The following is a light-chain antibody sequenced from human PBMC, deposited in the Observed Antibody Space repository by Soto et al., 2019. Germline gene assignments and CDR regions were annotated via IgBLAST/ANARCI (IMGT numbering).Light chain of an antibody. CDR2: SAS. V-gene: IGKV3-15*01. CDR3: PHYNNWWT. CDR1: QSVDNN. Sequence: EIVMTQYQATLTGSPGERATPSCRASQSVDNNLAWYQQKPGQAPRLLIYSASTRATGIPARFSASGSGTEFTLTISSLQSEDFALYYCPHYNNWWTFGQGTK. J-gene: IGKJ1*01.